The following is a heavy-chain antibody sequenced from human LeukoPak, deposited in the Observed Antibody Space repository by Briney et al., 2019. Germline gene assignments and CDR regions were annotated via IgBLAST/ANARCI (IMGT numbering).Heavy chain of an antibody. D-gene: IGHD3/OR15-3a*01. Sequence: PGGSLRLSCAASGFTFSSYSMNWVRQAPGKWLEWVSKISSSSSTIYYADSVKGRFTISRDNAKNSLYLQMNSLRAEDTAVYYCARDHLDFCSRGSGVDYWGQGTLVTVSS. CDR2: ISSSSSTI. CDR3: ARDHLDFCSRGSGVDY. V-gene: IGHV3-48*01. CDR1: GFTFSSYS. J-gene: IGHJ4*02.